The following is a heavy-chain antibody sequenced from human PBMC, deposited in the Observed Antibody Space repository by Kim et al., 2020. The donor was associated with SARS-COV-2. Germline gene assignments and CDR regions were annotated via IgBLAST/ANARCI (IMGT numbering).Heavy chain of an antibody. CDR3: ARGPAGRYYDILTGYYNTYYFDY. D-gene: IGHD3-9*01. CDR2: IKEDGSEK. Sequence: GGSLRLSCEASGFIFSTYWMSWVRQAPGRGLEWVANIKEDGSEKYFVDSVKGRFTISRDNTKNLVSLQMKILRAEDSAVYFCARGPAGRYYDILTGYYNTYYFDYWGQGTLVTVSS. J-gene: IGHJ4*02. V-gene: IGHV3-7*01. CDR1: GFIFSTYW.